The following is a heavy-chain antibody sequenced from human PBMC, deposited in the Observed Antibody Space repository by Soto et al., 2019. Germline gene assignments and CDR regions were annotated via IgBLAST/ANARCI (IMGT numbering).Heavy chain of an antibody. J-gene: IGHJ4*02. V-gene: IGHV3-74*01. CDR1: GFIFGNYW. Sequence: EVYLVESGGGLVQPGASLQLSCAASGFIFGNYWVHWVRQSPGKGLEWLLRIRFDGTDITYADSVTGRFTIYRDNARNTLYLQMNSLRVEDTGIYFCTKGGPYYSVPFDYWGQGTLVTVSS. D-gene: IGHD3-10*01. CDR2: IRFDGTDI. CDR3: TKGGPYYSVPFDY.